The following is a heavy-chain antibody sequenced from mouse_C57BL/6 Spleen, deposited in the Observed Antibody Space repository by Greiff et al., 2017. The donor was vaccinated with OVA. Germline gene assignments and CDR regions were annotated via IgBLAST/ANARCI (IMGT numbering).Heavy chain of an antibody. CDR3: ARDYIGAMDY. CDR2: ISSGSSTI. V-gene: IGHV5-17*01. CDR1: GFTFSDYG. D-gene: IGHD1-3*01. J-gene: IGHJ4*01. Sequence: EVQLVESGGGLVKPGGSLKLSCAASGFTFSDYGMHWVRQAPEKGLEWVAYISSGSSTIYYADTVKGRFTISSDNAKNTLFLQMTSLRSEDTAMYYCARDYIGAMDYWGQGTSVTVSS.